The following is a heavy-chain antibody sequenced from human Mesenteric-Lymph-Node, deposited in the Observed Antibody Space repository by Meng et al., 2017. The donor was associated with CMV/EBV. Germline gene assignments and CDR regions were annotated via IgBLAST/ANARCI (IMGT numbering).Heavy chain of an antibody. Sequence: KTSGFIFSSYAIHWVRQAPGQSPEWMGWIVAGSGNTRYSQSFQGRVTMTRDTSASTAYLDLSSLRSEDTAVYFCARGSSTWYEVPIDYWGQGTLVTVSS. V-gene: IGHV1-3*01. CDR2: IVAGSGNT. J-gene: IGHJ4*02. CDR1: GFIFSSYA. D-gene: IGHD6-13*01. CDR3: ARGSSTWYEVPIDY.